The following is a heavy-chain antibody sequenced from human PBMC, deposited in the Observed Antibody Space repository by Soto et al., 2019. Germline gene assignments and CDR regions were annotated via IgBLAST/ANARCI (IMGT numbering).Heavy chain of an antibody. D-gene: IGHD2-15*01. J-gene: IGHJ3*02. CDR1: GFTFSSYW. CDR2: IKQDGSEK. V-gene: IGHV3-7*01. Sequence: GGSLRLSCAASGFTFSSYWMSWVRQAPGKGLEWVANIKQDGSEKYYVDSVKGRFTISRDNAKNSLYLQMNSLRAEDTAVYYCARDDCSGGSCYFDAFDIWGQGTMVTVSS. CDR3: ARDDCSGGSCYFDAFDI.